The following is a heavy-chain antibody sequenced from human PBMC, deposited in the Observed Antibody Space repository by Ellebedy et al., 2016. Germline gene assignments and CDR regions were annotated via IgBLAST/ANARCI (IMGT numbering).Heavy chain of an antibody. Sequence: GESLKISXKGSGYSFTSYWIGWVRQMPGKGLEWMGIIYPGDSDTRYSPSFQGQVTISADKSISTAYLQWSSLKASDTAMYYCAIYGSGNYYPRVYYYYGMDVWGQGTTVTVSS. D-gene: IGHD3-10*01. J-gene: IGHJ6*02. CDR1: GYSFTSYW. CDR3: AIYGSGNYYPRVYYYYGMDV. V-gene: IGHV5-51*01. CDR2: IYPGDSDT.